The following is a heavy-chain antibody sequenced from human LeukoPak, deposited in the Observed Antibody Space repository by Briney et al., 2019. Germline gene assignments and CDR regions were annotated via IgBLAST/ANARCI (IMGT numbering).Heavy chain of an antibody. J-gene: IGHJ4*02. CDR1: GFTFSSYA. CDR2: ISGGGGST. D-gene: IGHD6-19*01. V-gene: IGHV3-23*01. Sequence: GRSLRLSCAASGFTFSSYAMSWVRQAPGKGLEWVSAISGGGGSTYYADSVKGRFTISRDNSKNTLYLQMNSLRAEDTAVYYCAKDTAVAGTVDYWGQGTLVTVSS. CDR3: AKDTAVAGTVDY.